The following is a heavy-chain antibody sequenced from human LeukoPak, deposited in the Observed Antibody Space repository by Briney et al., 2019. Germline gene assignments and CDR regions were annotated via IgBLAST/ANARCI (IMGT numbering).Heavy chain of an antibody. CDR1: GFAVSSHY. V-gene: IGHV3-53*01. CDR2: LYSGGST. J-gene: IGHJ5*02. Sequence: GGSLRLSCAVSGFAVSSHYMSWVRQAPGKGLEWVSVLYSGGSTYYADSVKGRFTISRDTSKNTLYLQMTSLRADDTAVYYCARHDWFDPWGQGTLVIVSS. CDR3: ARHDWFDP.